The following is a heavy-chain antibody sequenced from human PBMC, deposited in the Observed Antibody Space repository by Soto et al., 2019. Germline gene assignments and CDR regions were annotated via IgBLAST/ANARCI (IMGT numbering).Heavy chain of an antibody. D-gene: IGHD1-26*01. V-gene: IGHV1-3*05. J-gene: IGHJ5*02. CDR3: AGGLGAKGSSQWFDP. CDR2: INAGNGNT. Sequence: QVQLVQSGAEEKKPGASVKVSCKASGYTFTSYAMHWVRQAPGQRLEWMGWINAGNGNTKYSQKFQGRVTITRDTSASTAYMELSSLRSEDTAVYYCAGGLGAKGSSQWFDPWGQGTLVTVSS. CDR1: GYTFTSYA.